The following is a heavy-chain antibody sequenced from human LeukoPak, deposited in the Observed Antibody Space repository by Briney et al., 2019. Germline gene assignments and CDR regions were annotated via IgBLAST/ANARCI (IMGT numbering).Heavy chain of an antibody. Sequence: PSETLSLTCTVSGGSISSYCWSWIRQPPGKGLEWIGYIYYSGSTNYNPSLKSRVTISVDTSKNQFSLKLSSVTAADTAVYYCARAEYYYDSRAQGAFDIWGQGTMVTVSS. V-gene: IGHV4-59*08. CDR1: GGSISSYC. CDR3: ARAEYYYDSRAQGAFDI. D-gene: IGHD3-22*01. CDR2: IYYSGST. J-gene: IGHJ3*02.